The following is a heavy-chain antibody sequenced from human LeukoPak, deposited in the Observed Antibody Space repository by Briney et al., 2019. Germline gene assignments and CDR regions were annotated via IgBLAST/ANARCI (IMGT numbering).Heavy chain of an antibody. CDR2: INHSGST. V-gene: IGHV4-34*01. D-gene: IGHD2-21*02. CDR1: GGSFSGYY. Sequence: SETLSLTCAVYGGSFSGYYWRWIRQPPGKGLEWIGEINHSGSTNYNPSLKSRVTISVDTSKNQFSLKLSSVTAADTAVYYCRIVVVTAGLFDYWGQGTLVTVSS. CDR3: RIVVVTAGLFDY. J-gene: IGHJ4*02.